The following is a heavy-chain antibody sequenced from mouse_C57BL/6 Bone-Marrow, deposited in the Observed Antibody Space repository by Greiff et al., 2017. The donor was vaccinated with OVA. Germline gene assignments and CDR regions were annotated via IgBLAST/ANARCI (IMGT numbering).Heavy chain of an antibody. D-gene: IGHD2-4*01. V-gene: IGHV5-17*01. Sequence: EVKLQESGGGLVKPGGSLKLSCAASGFTFSDYGMHWVRQAPEKGLEWVAYISSGSSTIYYADTVKGRFTISRDNAKNTLFLQMTSLRSEDTAMYYCARPDYGTAWFAYWGQGTLVTVSA. CDR2: ISSGSSTI. CDR1: GFTFSDYG. J-gene: IGHJ3*01. CDR3: ARPDYGTAWFAY.